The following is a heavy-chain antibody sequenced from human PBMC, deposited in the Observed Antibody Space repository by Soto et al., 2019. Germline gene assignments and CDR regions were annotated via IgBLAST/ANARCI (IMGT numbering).Heavy chain of an antibody. Sequence: SETLSLTCTVSGGSTSSDNYWSWIRQPPGKGLEWIGHIYYSGNTDYNPSLKSRLAISIDTSKNQFSLKLSSVTAADTAVYFCAREGGESSDGLYYFDSWGQGSLVTVSS. J-gene: IGHJ4*02. V-gene: IGHV4-30-4*01. CDR3: AREGGESSDGLYYFDS. CDR2: IYYSGNT. D-gene: IGHD3-16*01. CDR1: GGSTSSDNY.